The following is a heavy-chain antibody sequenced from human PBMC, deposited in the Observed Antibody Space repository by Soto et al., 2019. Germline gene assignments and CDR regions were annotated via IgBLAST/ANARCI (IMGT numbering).Heavy chain of an antibody. CDR3: TRDTYTSRYSYYGMDV. J-gene: IGHJ6*02. CDR2: IRSKAYGGTT. V-gene: IGHV3-49*03. D-gene: IGHD6-13*01. Sequence: GSLRLSCTTSGFTFFDYAISFFRHSACKWREWVGFIRSKAYGGTTEYAASVKGRFTISRDDSKSIAYLLMNSLKTEDTAVYYCTRDTYTSRYSYYGMDVWGHGTKVTVSS. CDR1: GFTFFDYA.